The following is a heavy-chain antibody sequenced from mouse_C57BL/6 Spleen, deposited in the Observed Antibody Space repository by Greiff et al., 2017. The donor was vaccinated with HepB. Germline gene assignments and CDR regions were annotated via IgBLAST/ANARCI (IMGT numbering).Heavy chain of an antibody. D-gene: IGHD1-1*01. V-gene: IGHV10-1*01. J-gene: IGHJ3*01. CDR2: IRSKSNNYAT. CDR1: GFSFNTYA. Sequence: VQLQQSGGGLVQPKGSLKLSCAASGFSFNTYAMNWVRQAPGKGLEWVARIRSKSNNYATYYADSVKDRFTISRDDSESMLYLQMNNLKTEDTAMYYCVRGSNAFAYWGQGTLVTVSA. CDR3: VRGSNAFAY.